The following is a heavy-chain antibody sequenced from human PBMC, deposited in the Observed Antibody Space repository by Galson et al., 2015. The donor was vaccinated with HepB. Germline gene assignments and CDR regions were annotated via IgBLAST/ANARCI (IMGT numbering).Heavy chain of an antibody. CDR2: ISHDGGNK. CDR3: TRDGMVRGVTNWFAP. V-gene: IGHV3-30-3*01. D-gene: IGHD3-10*01. J-gene: IGHJ5*02. CDR1: GFTFSHYA. Sequence: SLRLSCAASGFTFSHYAMHWVRPAPGKGLEWVAIISHDGGNKLYADSVKGRFTISRDESKNTVYLQVNTLRVDDTAVYYCTRDGMVRGVTNWFAPWGQGTLVTVSS.